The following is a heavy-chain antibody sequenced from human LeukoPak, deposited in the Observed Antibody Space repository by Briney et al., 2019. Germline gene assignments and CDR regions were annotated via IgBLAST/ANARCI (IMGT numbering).Heavy chain of an antibody. CDR1: GGSISSYY. D-gene: IGHD3-9*01. J-gene: IGHJ2*01. V-gene: IGHV4-59*01. CDR3: ARDNLTGYYWYFDL. CDR2: IYYSGST. Sequence: SETLSLTCTVSGGSISSYYWSWIRQPPGKGLEWIGYIYYSGSTNYNPSLKSRVTISVDTSKNQFSLKLSSVTAADTAVYYCARDNLTGYYWYFDLWGRGTLVTVPS.